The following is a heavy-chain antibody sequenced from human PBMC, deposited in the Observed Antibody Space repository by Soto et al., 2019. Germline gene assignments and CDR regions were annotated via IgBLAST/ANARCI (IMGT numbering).Heavy chain of an antibody. V-gene: IGHV4-4*02. Sequence: QVQLQQSGPGLVKPSETLSLTCAVSGASINDNNWWSWVRQTPGKGLEWIGEVVHWGTTNYNPSLRSRVTISMDKPNNQISLTLSSVPAADSALYYCARHIGVTGTRGFDYWGQGTLVTVSS. J-gene: IGHJ4*02. D-gene: IGHD6-19*01. CDR1: GASINDNNW. CDR2: VVHWGTT. CDR3: ARHIGVTGTRGFDY.